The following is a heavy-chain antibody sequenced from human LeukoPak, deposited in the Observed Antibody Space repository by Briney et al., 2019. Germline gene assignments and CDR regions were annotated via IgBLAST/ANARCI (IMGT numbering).Heavy chain of an antibody. CDR2: ISESGGST. V-gene: IGHV3-23*01. J-gene: IGHJ4*02. CDR1: GFPLNKNA. Sequence: GGSLRLSCVASGFPLNKNAMSWVRQAPGKGLEWVSAISESGGSTYYADSVRGRFTISRDNSKNTLYLQMNSLRAEDTAVYYCAKDVAFNYGGLGGLYFDYWGQGTLVTVSS. D-gene: IGHD3-10*01. CDR3: AKDVAFNYGGLGGLYFDY.